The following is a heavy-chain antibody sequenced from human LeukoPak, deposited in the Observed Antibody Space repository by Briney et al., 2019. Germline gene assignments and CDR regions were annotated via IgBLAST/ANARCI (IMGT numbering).Heavy chain of an antibody. J-gene: IGHJ4*02. D-gene: IGHD6-19*01. Sequence: GGSLRLSCAASGFSFSDFSMNWVRQAPGKGLEWLLYISFSGRTTNYADSVKGRFTISRDNARNSLFLQMTSLRAEDTAVYYCAKDAAVALDYWGQGTLVTVSS. CDR3: AKDAAVALDY. CDR2: ISFSGRTT. CDR1: GFSFSDFS. V-gene: IGHV3-48*01.